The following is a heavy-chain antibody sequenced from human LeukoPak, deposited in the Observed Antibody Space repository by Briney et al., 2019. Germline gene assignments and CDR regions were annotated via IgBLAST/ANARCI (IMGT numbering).Heavy chain of an antibody. J-gene: IGHJ4*02. V-gene: IGHV3-21*01. CDR1: GFTFSSYS. CDR2: ISSSSSYI. CDR3: ARVLHYDSSGYGGDY. Sequence: KAGGSLRLSCAASGFTFSSYSMNWVRQAPGKGLEWVSSISSSSSYIYYADSVKGRFTISRDNAKNSLYLQMNSLRAEDTAVYYCARVLHYDSSGYGGDYWGQGTLVTVSS. D-gene: IGHD3-22*01.